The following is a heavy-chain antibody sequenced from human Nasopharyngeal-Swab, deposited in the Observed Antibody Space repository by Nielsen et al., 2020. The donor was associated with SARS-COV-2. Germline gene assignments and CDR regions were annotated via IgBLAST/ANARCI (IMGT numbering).Heavy chain of an antibody. Sequence: SQTLSLTCGISGDSVSSNSAAWNWIRQSPSRGLEWLGRTYYRSKWYNDYAVSVKSRITINPDTSKNQFSLQLNSVTPEDTAVYYCAKGRVWNDASDGDAFDIWGQGTMVTVSS. D-gene: IGHD1-1*01. CDR1: GDSVSSNSAA. V-gene: IGHV6-1*01. CDR2: TYYRSKWYN. CDR3: AKGRVWNDASDGDAFDI. J-gene: IGHJ3*02.